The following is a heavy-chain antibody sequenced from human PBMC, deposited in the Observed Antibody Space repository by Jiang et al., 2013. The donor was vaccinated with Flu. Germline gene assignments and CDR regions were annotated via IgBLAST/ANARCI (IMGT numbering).Heavy chain of an antibody. CDR3: ARRVDNGDYLDY. J-gene: IGHJ4*02. CDR2: IYPGDSNI. CDR1: GYRFTTYW. Sequence: GAEVKKPGESLKISCKGSGYRFTTYWIGWVRQMPGKGLEWMGIIYPGDSNIRYSPSFQGQVIISTDKSITTAYLQWSSLKASDTAIYYCARRVDNGDYLDYWGQGTLVTVSS. V-gene: IGHV5-51*01. D-gene: IGHD4-17*01.